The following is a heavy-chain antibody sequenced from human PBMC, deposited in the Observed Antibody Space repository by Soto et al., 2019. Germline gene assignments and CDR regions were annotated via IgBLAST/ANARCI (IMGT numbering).Heavy chain of an antibody. D-gene: IGHD6-13*01. V-gene: IGHV1-24*01. CDR2: FDPEDGET. Sequence: ASVKVSCKVSGYTLTELSMHWVRQAPGKGLEWMGGFDPEDGETIYAQKFQGRVTMTEDTSTDTAYMELSSLRSEDTAVYYCAPLGGVVSSSWYGSKYDYYYGMDVWGQGTTVTVSS. CDR1: GYTLTELS. J-gene: IGHJ6*02. CDR3: APLGGVVSSSWYGSKYDYYYGMDV.